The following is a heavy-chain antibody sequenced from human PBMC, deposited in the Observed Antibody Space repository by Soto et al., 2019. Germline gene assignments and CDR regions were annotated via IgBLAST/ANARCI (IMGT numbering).Heavy chain of an antibody. CDR2: IKSKTDGGTT. Sequence: GGSLRLSCAASGFTFSNAWMNWVRQAPGKGLEWVGRIKSKTDGGTTDYAAPVKGRFTISRDDSKNTLYLQMNSLKTEDTAVYYCTTDLRIAAAGTVDAFDIWGQGTMVTVSS. CDR3: TTDLRIAAAGTVDAFDI. CDR1: GFTFSNAW. J-gene: IGHJ3*02. D-gene: IGHD6-13*01. V-gene: IGHV3-15*07.